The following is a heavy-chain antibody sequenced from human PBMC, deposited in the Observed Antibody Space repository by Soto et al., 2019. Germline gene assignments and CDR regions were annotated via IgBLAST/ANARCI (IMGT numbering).Heavy chain of an antibody. J-gene: IGHJ2*01. V-gene: IGHV1-18*01. CDR1: GYTFTNYA. D-gene: IGHD2-15*01. CDR3: ASCYCSVGSCYACWHFDL. CDR2: ISASTRNT. Sequence: QVQLVQSGAEVKKPWASVKVSCQASGYTFTNYAISWVRQAPGQGLEWMGWISASTRNTDQAQNFQGRVTMTIDTSTNTANMELRSLRSDDTAVYYSASCYCSVGSCYACWHFDLWGRGTLVTVSS.